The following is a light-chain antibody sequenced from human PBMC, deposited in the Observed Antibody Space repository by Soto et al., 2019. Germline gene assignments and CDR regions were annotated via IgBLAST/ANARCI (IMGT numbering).Light chain of an antibody. CDR3: AAWDDSLNGYV. CDR2: GNS. V-gene: IGLV1-40*01. Sequence: QSVLTQPPSVSGAPGQRVTISCTGSSSNIGAGYDVHWYQQLPGTAPKLLIYGNSNRPSGVPDRFSGSKSGTSASLAIRGLQSEDEADYYCAAWDDSLNGYVFGIGTKVTVL. CDR1: SSNIGAGYD. J-gene: IGLJ1*01.